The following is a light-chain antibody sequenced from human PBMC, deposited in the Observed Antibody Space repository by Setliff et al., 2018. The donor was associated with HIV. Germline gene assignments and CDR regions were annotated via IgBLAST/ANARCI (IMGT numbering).Light chain of an antibody. V-gene: IGLV2-23*02. CDR2: DVK. Sequence: QSALTQPASVSGSPGQSITLSCTGTSSAVGGYNYVSWYQQHPDKAPKLMIYDVKNRPSGLSDRFSGSKSGNTASLTISGLQAEDEADYYCCSYAGSGPVFGAGTKVTVL. J-gene: IGLJ1*01. CDR1: SSAVGGYNY. CDR3: CSYAGSGPV.